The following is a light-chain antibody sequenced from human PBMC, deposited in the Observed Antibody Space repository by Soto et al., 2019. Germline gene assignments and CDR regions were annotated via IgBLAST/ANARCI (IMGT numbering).Light chain of an antibody. CDR1: QTISSW. Sequence: DIQMTRSPSTLSGSVGDRVTITCRASQTISSWLAWYQQKPGKAPKLLIYKASTLKSGVPSRFSGSGSGTEFTLTISSLQPDDFATYYCQHYNSDSLTFGGGTKVDIK. CDR3: QHYNSDSLT. V-gene: IGKV1-5*03. CDR2: KAS. J-gene: IGKJ4*01.